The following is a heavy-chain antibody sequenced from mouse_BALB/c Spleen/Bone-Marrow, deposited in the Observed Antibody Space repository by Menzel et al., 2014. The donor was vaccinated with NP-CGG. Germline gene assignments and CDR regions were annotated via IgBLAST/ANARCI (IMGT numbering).Heavy chain of an antibody. CDR1: GFTFSSYG. J-gene: IGHJ3*01. Sequence: EVQRVESGGDLVKPGGSLKLSCAASGFTFSSYGMSWVRQTPDKRLEWVATISSGGGYTYYPDSVKGRFTISRDTAKNTLYLQMSSLKSEDTAMYYCARQGNDYAAWFAYWGQGTLVTVSA. D-gene: IGHD2-4*01. V-gene: IGHV5-6*01. CDR2: ISSGGGYT. CDR3: ARQGNDYAAWFAY.